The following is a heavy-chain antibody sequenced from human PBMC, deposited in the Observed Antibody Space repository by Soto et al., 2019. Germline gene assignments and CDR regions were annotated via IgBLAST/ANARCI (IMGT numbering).Heavy chain of an antibody. CDR1: GFTFSSYG. D-gene: IGHD1-26*01. J-gene: IGHJ4*02. CDR2: ISYDGSNK. Sequence: SLRLSCAASGFTFSSYGMHWVRQAPGKGLEWVAVISYDGSNKYYADSVKGRFTISRDNSKNTLYLQMNSLRAEDTAVYYCAKDRYSGSYPSGYWGQGTLVTVSS. CDR3: AKDRYSGSYPSGY. V-gene: IGHV3-30*18.